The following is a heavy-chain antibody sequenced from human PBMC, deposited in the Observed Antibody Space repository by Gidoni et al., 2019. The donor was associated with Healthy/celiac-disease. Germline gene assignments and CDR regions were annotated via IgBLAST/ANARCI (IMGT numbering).Heavy chain of an antibody. J-gene: IGHJ3*02. Sequence: EVQLVQSGAEVKKPGESLKISCEGSGYSFTSYWIGWVRQMPGKGLEWMGIIYPGDSDTRYSPSFQGQVTISADKSISTAYLQWSSLKASDTAMYYCARLTFPYDYVWGSYRPGAFDIWGQGTMVTVSS. CDR1: GYSFTSYW. CDR2: IYPGDSDT. V-gene: IGHV5-51*01. CDR3: ARLTFPYDYVWGSYRPGAFDI. D-gene: IGHD3-16*02.